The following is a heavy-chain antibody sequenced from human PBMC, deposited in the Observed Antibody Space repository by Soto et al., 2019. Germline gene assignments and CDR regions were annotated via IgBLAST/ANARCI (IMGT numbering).Heavy chain of an antibody. J-gene: IGHJ5*02. CDR2: INAGNGNT. D-gene: IGHD2-15*01. V-gene: IGHV1-3*01. CDR1: GYTFTSYA. Sequence: ASVKVSCKASGYTFTSYAMHWVRQAPGQRLEWMGWINAGNGNTKYSQKFQGRVTITRDTSASTAYMELSSLRSEDTAVYYCARAIVVVVAATILNPWFDPWGQGTLVTVS. CDR3: ARAIVVVVAATILNPWFDP.